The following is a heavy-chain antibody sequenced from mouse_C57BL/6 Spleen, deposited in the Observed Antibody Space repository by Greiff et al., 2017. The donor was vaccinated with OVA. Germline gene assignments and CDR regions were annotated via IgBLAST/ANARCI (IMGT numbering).Heavy chain of an antibody. J-gene: IGHJ2*01. CDR1: GYTFTDYY. CDR3: ARWEYSLFDY. CDR2: INPNNGGT. D-gene: IGHD5-1*01. V-gene: IGHV1-26*01. Sequence: EVQLQQSGPELVKPGASVKISCKASGYTFTDYYMNWVKQSHGKSLEWIGDINPNNGGTSYNQKFKGKATLTVDKSSSTAYMELRSLTSEDSAVYYCARWEYSLFDYWGQGTTLTVSS.